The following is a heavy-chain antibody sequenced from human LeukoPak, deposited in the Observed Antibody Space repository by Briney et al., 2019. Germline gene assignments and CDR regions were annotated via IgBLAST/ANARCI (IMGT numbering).Heavy chain of an antibody. D-gene: IGHD3-22*01. J-gene: IGHJ4*02. CDR2: ISGSGGGT. CDR1: GITLSNYG. CDR3: AKRGVVIRVILVGFHKEAYYFDS. Sequence: GGSLRLSCAVSGITLSNYGMSWVRQAPGKGLEWVAGISGSGGGTNYADSMKGRFTISRDNPRNTLYLQMNSLRAEDTAVYFCAKRGVVIRVILVGFHKEAYYFDSWGQGAPVTISS. V-gene: IGHV3-23*01.